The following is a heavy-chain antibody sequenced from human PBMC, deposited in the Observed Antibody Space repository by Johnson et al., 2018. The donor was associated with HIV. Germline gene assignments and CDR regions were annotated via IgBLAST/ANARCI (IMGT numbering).Heavy chain of an antibody. J-gene: IGHJ3*02. CDR3: ARPRGYSGRGAFDI. V-gene: IGHV3-23*04. CDR1: GFTFDDYG. CDR2: ISGSGGST. Sequence: MLLVESGGGVVRPGGSLRLSCAASGFTFDDYGMSWVRQAPGKGLEWVSAISGSGGSTYYADSVKGRFTISRDNSKNTLYLQMNSLRAEDTAVYYCARPRGYSGRGAFDIWGQGTMVTVSS. D-gene: IGHD5-12*01.